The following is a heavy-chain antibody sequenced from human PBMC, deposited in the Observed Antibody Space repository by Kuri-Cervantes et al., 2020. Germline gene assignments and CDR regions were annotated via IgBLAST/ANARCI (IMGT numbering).Heavy chain of an antibody. Sequence: GGSLRLSCAASGFTFSSYSMNWVRQAPGKGLEWVSSISSSSSYIYYADSVKGRFTIPRDNAKNSLYLQMNSLRAEDTAVYYCARDIYYDSSGYYHPLDYWGQGTLVTVSS. CDR3: ARDIYYDSSGYYHPLDY. J-gene: IGHJ4*02. CDR2: ISSSSSYI. V-gene: IGHV3-21*01. D-gene: IGHD3-22*01. CDR1: GFTFSSYS.